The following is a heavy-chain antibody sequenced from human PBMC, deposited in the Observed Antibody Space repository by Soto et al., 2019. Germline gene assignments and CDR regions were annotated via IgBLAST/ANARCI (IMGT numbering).Heavy chain of an antibody. CDR3: ARWSHWITLNYPGMDV. D-gene: IGHD1-1*01. CDR1: GGTFSNFT. V-gene: IGHV1-69*01. Sequence: QVQLVQSGAEGKKPGSSVKVSCKASGGTFSNFTISWERQAPGQGLEWLGGIIPIFQTANYPLKFQGRVKMTADDSTPTAYMELNSLGSADTAVYYCARWSHWITLNYPGMDVWGQGTTLVVS. J-gene: IGHJ6*02. CDR2: IIPIFQTA.